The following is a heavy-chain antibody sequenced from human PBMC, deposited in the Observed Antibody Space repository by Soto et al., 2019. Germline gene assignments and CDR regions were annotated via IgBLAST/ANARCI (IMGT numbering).Heavy chain of an antibody. J-gene: IGHJ4*02. CDR2: ISSSSSFR. CDR1: GFTFTNHN. CDR3: ARDPPLSVLVVVATDDF. V-gene: IGHV3-21*02. Sequence: EVQLVESGGGLVKPGGSLRLSCAASGFTFTNHNMNWVRQAPGKGLEWVSYISSSSSFRNYADSVKGRFSISRDNDKNLVYLQMDSLRAEDTAVYYCARDPPLSVLVVVATDDFWGQGTLVTVSS. D-gene: IGHD2-21*01.